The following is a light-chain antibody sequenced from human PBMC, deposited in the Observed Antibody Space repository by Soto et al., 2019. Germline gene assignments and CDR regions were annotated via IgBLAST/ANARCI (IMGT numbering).Light chain of an antibody. V-gene: IGLV2-14*01. CDR1: SSDVGGYTY. Sequence: QSALTQPASVSGSPGQSITISCTGTSSDVGGYTYVSWYQQHPGKAPRLMIYEVSYRPSGVSDRFSGSKSGNTASLTISGLQAEDEADYYCSSYASSGTLVFGTGTQLTVL. CDR2: EVS. J-gene: IGLJ1*01. CDR3: SSYASSGTLV.